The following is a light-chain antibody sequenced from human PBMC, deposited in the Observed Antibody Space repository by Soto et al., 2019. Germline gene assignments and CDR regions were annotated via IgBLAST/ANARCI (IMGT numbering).Light chain of an antibody. V-gene: IGKV3-20*01. J-gene: IGKJ1*01. Sequence: EIVLTQSPGTLSLSPGERATLSCRASQNVGKNFLSWYQQKPGQAPRLLVYGASTRATGIPDRFVGSGSGTDFTLTITRLEPEDFAVYFCLQSASSPRTFGHGTTVEIK. CDR2: GAS. CDR1: QNVGKNF. CDR3: LQSASSPRT.